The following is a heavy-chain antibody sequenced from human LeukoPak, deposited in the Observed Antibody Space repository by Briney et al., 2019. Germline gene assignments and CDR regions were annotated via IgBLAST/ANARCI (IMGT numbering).Heavy chain of an antibody. D-gene: IGHD6-19*01. CDR3: ARGSSIAVAGDY. J-gene: IGHJ4*02. V-gene: IGHV1-8*01. CDR2: MNPNSGNT. CDR1: GYTFTSYD. Sequence: SVKVSCKASGYTFTSYDINGVRQATGQGLEWMGWMNPNSGNTGYAQKFQGRVTMTRNTSISTAYMELSSLRSEDTAVYYCARGSSIAVAGDYWGQGTLVTVSS.